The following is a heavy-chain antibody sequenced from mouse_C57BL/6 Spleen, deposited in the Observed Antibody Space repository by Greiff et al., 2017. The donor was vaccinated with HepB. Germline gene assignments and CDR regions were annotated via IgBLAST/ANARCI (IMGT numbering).Heavy chain of an antibody. CDR3: ARHDGNLYFDY. CDR2: ISSGGSYT. CDR1: GFTFSSYG. J-gene: IGHJ2*01. Sequence: EVQRVESGGDLVKPGGSLKLSCAASGFTFSSYGMSWVRQTPDKRLEWVATISSGGSYTYYPDSVKGRFTISRDNAKNTLYLQMSSLKSEDTAMYYCARHDGNLYFDYWGQGTTLTVSS. V-gene: IGHV5-6*01. D-gene: IGHD2-1*01.